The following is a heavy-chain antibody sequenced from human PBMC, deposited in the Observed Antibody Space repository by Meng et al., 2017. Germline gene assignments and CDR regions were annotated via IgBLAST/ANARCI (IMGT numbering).Heavy chain of an antibody. CDR1: GGACSGYC. V-gene: IGHV4-34*01. J-gene: IGHJ5*02. D-gene: IGHD3-10*01. CDR2: INHSGST. CDR3: ARMFTTVRGIYNWFDP. Sequence: QGRLQQWGAGLLKPTGTLSLTCAVYGGACSGYCWRWIRQPPGKGLEWIGEINHSGSTNYNPSLKSRVTISVDTSKNQFSLKLSSVTAADTAVYYCARMFTTVRGIYNWFDPWGQGTLVTVSS.